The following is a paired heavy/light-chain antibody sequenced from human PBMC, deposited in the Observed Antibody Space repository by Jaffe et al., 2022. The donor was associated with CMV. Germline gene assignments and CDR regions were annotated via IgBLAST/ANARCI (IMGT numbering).Heavy chain of an antibody. J-gene: IGHJ4*02. D-gene: IGHD3-22*01. CDR2: IYYSGST. CDR1: GGSISSSSYY. V-gene: IGHV4-39*01. Sequence: QLQLQESGPGLVKPSETLSLTCTVSGGSISSSSYYWGWIRQPPGKGLEWIGSIYYSGSTYYNPSLKSRVTISVDTSKNQFSLKLSSVTAADTAVYYCARHWGRGYYYDSSGYYGVGYYFDYWGQGTLVTVSS. CDR3: ARHWGRGYYYDSSGYYGVGYYFDY.
Light chain of an antibody. CDR2: GAS. CDR3: QQYGSSPVA. Sequence: EIVLTQSPGTLSLSPGERATLSCRASQSVSSSYLAWYQQKPGQAPRLLIYGASSRATGIPDRFSGSGSGTDFTLTISRLEPEDFAVYYCQQYGSSPVAFGQGTKVEIK. CDR1: QSVSSSY. V-gene: IGKV3-20*01. J-gene: IGKJ1*01.